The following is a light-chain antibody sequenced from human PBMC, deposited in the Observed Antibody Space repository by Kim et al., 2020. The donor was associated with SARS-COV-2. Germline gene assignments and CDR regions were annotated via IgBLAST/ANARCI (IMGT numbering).Light chain of an antibody. Sequence: EIVLTQSPGTLSLSPGERATLSCRASQSISSTYLAWYQQKPGQAPRLLFYGASSRATGIPDRFSGSGSGTDFTLTISRLEPEDFAVYYCQQYGTSPRTFGQGTKLEI. V-gene: IGKV3-20*01. CDR2: GAS. J-gene: IGKJ2*02. CDR3: QQYGTSPRT. CDR1: QSISSTY.